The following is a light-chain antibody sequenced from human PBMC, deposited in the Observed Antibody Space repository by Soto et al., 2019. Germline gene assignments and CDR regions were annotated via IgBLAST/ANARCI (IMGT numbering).Light chain of an antibody. CDR1: QSVLYSSNNKNY. Sequence: DIVMTQSPDALAVSLGERATINCKSSQSVLYSSNNKNYLAWYQQKPGQPPKLLIYWASTRESGVPDRFSGSGSGPDFTLTISSLQAEDVEVYYCQQYYSTPRTFGQGTKVEVK. CDR3: QQYYSTPRT. CDR2: WAS. V-gene: IGKV4-1*01. J-gene: IGKJ1*01.